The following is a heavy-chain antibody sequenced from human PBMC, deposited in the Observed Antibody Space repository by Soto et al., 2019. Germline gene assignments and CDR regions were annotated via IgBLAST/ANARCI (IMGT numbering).Heavy chain of an antibody. J-gene: IGHJ1*01. D-gene: IGHD4-17*01. CDR2: ISPLKGRT. CDR1: VYTFTSYG. CDR3: AMDYGDRPEYFKH. V-gene: IGHV1-18*04. Sequence: QVQLVQSGPDLKRPGASMKVSCKASVYTFTSYGISLVRQAPGQGLEWMAWISPLKGRTQYSQKAQGRVTLSTDTSSNTAYMEMTTLRVDDTAVYYCAMDYGDRPEYFKHWGQGTLVTVS.